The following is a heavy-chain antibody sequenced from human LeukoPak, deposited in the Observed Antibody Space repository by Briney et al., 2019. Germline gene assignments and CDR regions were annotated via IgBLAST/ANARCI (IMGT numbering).Heavy chain of an antibody. CDR1: GGSISSSSYY. Sequence: SETLSLTCTVSGGSISSSSYYWGWIRQPPGKGLEWIGSIYYSGSTYYNPSLKSRVTISVDTSKNQFSLKLSSVTAADTAVYYCARYDSSGYYYDYWGQGTLVTVSS. V-gene: IGHV4-39*01. CDR2: IYYSGST. CDR3: ARYDSSGYYYDY. D-gene: IGHD3-22*01. J-gene: IGHJ4*02.